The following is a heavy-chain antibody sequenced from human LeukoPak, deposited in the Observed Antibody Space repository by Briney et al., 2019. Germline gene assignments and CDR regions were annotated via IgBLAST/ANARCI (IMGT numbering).Heavy chain of an antibody. Sequence: ASVKVSCKASGYTFTGYYVHWVRQAPGQGLEWMGRINPKSGDTHSAQNFQGRVTMTRDTFITTAYMELSRLTSDDTAVYYCAKGNYYFDHWGQGTLVTVSS. CDR1: GYTFTGYY. V-gene: IGHV1-2*06. J-gene: IGHJ4*02. CDR2: INPKSGDT. CDR3: AKGNYYFDH.